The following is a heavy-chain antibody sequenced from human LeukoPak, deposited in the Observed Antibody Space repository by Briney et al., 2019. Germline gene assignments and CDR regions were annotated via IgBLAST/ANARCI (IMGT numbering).Heavy chain of an antibody. CDR2: IYYTGST. V-gene: IGHV4-39*07. CDR3: ARVTGYMTEDYFDY. D-gene: IGHD6-13*01. J-gene: IGHJ4*02. CDR1: GGSISSSSYY. Sequence: SETLSLTCTVSGGSISSSSYYWGWIRQPPGKGLEWIGNIYYTGSTYYNPSLKSRVTISVDTSKNQFSLRLSSVTAADAAVYYCARVTGYMTEDYFDYWGQGTLITVSS.